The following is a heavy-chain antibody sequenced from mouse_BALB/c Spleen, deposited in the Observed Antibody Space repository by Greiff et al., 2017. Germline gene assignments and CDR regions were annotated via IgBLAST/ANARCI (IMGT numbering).Heavy chain of an antibody. D-gene: IGHD1-1*01. CDR3: ARAPGSSDYAMDY. V-gene: IGHV2-9*02. Sequence: VKLVESGPGLVAPSQSLSITCTVSGFSLTSYGVHWVRQPPGKGLEWLGVIWAGGSTNYNSALMSRLSISKDNSKSQVFLKMNSLQTDDTAMYYCARAPGSSDYAMDYWGQGTSVTVSS. CDR1: GFSLTSYG. J-gene: IGHJ4*01. CDR2: IWAGGST.